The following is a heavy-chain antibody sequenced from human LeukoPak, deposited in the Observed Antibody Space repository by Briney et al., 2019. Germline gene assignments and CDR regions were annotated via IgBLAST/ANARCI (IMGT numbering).Heavy chain of an antibody. D-gene: IGHD3-3*01. CDR2: INHSGST. J-gene: IGHJ5*02. V-gene: IGHV4-34*01. Sequence: PSETLSLTCAVYGGSFSGYYWSWIRQPPGKGLEWIGAINHSGSTNYNPSLKSRVTISVDTSKNQFSLKLSSVTAADTAVYYCARARRYYDFWSGPESWFDPWGQGTLVTVSS. CDR1: GGSFSGYY. CDR3: ARARRYYDFWSGPESWFDP.